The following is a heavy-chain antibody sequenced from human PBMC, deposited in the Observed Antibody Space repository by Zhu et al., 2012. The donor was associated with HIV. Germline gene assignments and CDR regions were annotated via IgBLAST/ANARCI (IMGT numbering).Heavy chain of an antibody. D-gene: IGHD3-10*01. Sequence: EVQLVESGGNVIQPGGSLRLSCAASGFTFNKYAMHWVRQAPGKGLEWISLISWSGEATYYTGSVEGRFTISRDNSKNSLYLQMNSLRPEDTALYYCAKGAAANYHYYYYMDVVGKGTTVSVSS. CDR3: AKGAAANYHYYYYMDV. CDR2: ISWSGEAT. CDR1: GFTFNKYA. J-gene: IGHJ6*03. V-gene: IGHV3-43*01.